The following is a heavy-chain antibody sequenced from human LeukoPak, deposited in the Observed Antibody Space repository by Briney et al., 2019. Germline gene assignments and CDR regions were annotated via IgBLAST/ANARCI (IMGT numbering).Heavy chain of an antibody. V-gene: IGHV3-66*01. CDR3: ARDSYYDSSGYYYDRGLDY. J-gene: IGHJ4*02. CDR1: GFTVSSNY. D-gene: IGHD3-22*01. CDR2: IYSGGST. Sequence: GGSLRLSCAASGFTVSSNYMSWVRQAPGKGLEWVSVIYSGGSTYYADSAKGRFTISRDNSKNTLYLQMNSLRAEDTAVYYCARDSYYDSSGYYYDRGLDYWGQGTLVTVSS.